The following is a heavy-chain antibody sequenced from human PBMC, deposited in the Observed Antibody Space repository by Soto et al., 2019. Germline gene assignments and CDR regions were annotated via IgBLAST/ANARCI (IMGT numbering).Heavy chain of an antibody. CDR1: GGSFSGYY. Sequence: SATLSLTCAVYGGSFSGYYWSWIRQAPGKGLEWIGEINHSGSTNYNPSLKSRVTISVDTSKNQFSLKLSSVTAADTAVYYCARKAVGYDLLTGYYRRNAFDAWGQGTTVT. D-gene: IGHD3-9*01. CDR3: ARKAVGYDLLTGYYRRNAFDA. J-gene: IGHJ6*02. V-gene: IGHV4-34*01. CDR2: INHSGST.